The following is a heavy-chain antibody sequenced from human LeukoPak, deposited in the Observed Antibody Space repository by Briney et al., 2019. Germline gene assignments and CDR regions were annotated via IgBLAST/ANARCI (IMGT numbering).Heavy chain of an antibody. CDR3: ARVTVSGSYYYPFPY. CDR1: GGSINSYY. J-gene: IGHJ4*02. V-gene: IGHV4-59*01. CDR2: VYYSGST. Sequence: SETLSLTCTVSGGSINSYYWTWIRQPPGKGLELIGHVYYSGSTYYSPSLKSRVTISADTSKNQFSLKLSSVTAADTAVYYCARVTVSGSYYYPFPYWGQGTLVTVSS. D-gene: IGHD3-10*01.